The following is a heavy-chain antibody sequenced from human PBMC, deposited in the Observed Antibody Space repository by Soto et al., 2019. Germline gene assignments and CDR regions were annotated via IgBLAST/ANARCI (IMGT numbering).Heavy chain of an antibody. CDR2: IDPSDSYT. D-gene: IGHD3-22*01. V-gene: IGHV5-10-1*01. Sequence: GESLRISCQGSGYSFTNYWINWVRQMPGKGLEWMGRIDPSDSYTNYSPSFQGHVTLSADKSVSTAYLQWSSLKASDTAMYYCVRLYHYDSSGYSFDYWGQGTLVTVSS. CDR1: GYSFTNYW. CDR3: VRLYHYDSSGYSFDY. J-gene: IGHJ4*02.